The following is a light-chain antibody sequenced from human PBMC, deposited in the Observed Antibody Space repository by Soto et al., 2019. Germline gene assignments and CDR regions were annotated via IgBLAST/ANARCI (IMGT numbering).Light chain of an antibody. V-gene: IGLV2-11*01. CDR2: DVR. Sequence: QSALTQPRSVSGSPGQAVSISRSGTSNDVGGYNFVSWYQQHPGKAPKLMIYDVRKRPSGVPNRFSGSKSGKTASLTISGLQAEDEADYFCGSYGGTHTIFVCGSESKVT. CDR3: GSYGGTHTIFV. J-gene: IGLJ1*01. CDR1: SNDVGGYNF.